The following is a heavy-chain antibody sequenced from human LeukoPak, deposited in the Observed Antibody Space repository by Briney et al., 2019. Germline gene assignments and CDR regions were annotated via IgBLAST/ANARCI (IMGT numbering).Heavy chain of an antibody. V-gene: IGHV1-18*01. CDR1: GYTFTSYG. CDR2: TSAYNGNT. Sequence: ASVKVSCKASGYTFTSYGISWVRQAPGQGLEWMGWTSAYNGNTNYAQKLQGRVTMTRDMSTSTVYMELSSLRSEDTAVYYCARVAARRYYYYYYYMDVWGKGTTVTVSS. J-gene: IGHJ6*03. D-gene: IGHD6-6*01. CDR3: ARVAARRYYYYYYYMDV.